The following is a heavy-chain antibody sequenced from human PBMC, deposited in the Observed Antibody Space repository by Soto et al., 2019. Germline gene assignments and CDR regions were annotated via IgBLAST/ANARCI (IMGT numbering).Heavy chain of an antibody. D-gene: IGHD6-19*01. CDR3: ARGPEDSSAGLPLDY. Sequence: DSLQVSCKASEYTFTNYDIHWVRQATGQGLEWIGWMNPSSGETGYVQKFRGRVAMTRDTSISTVYMELSSLGSEVTAVYYCARGPEDSSAGLPLDY. CDR1: EYTFTNYD. CDR2: MNPSSGET. V-gene: IGHV1-8*01. J-gene: IGHJ4*01.